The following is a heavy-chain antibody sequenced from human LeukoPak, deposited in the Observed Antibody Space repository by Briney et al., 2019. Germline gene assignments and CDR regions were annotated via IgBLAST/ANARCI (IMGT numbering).Heavy chain of an antibody. Sequence: GASVKVSCKASGYTFTSYYIHLVRQAPGQGFEWMGWINPNSGGTNYAQKFQGRVTMTRDTSISTAYMELSRLRSDDTAVYYCARGYDILTGYGFDYWGQGTLVTVSS. CDR3: ARGYDILTGYGFDY. CDR2: INPNSGGT. CDR1: GYTFTSYY. J-gene: IGHJ4*02. V-gene: IGHV1-2*02. D-gene: IGHD3-9*01.